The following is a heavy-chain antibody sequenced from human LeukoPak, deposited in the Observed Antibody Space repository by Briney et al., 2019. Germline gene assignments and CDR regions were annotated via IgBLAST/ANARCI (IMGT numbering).Heavy chain of an antibody. D-gene: IGHD2-15*01. CDR3: ARRIRSWFDP. CDR2: MFYSGST. Sequence: SETLSLTCTVSGGSISGYYWSRIRQPPGKGLEWIGYMFYSGSTNYNPSLKSRVTISVDTSMNQFSLNLTSVTAADTAVYYCARRIRSWFDPWGQGTLVTVSS. J-gene: IGHJ5*02. V-gene: IGHV4-59*01. CDR1: GGSISGYY.